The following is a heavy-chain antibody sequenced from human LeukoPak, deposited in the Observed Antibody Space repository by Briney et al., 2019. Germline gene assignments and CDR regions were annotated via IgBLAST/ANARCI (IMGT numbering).Heavy chain of an antibody. CDR1: GYTFTSYG. V-gene: IGHV1-18*01. D-gene: IGHD6-13*01. Sequence: ASVKVSCKASGYTFTSYGISWVRQAPGQGLEWMGWIGAYNGNTNYPQKLQGRVTMTTDTSTSTAYMELRSLRSDDTAVYYCARAPPLYSSSWSADYWGQGALVTVSS. J-gene: IGHJ4*02. CDR2: IGAYNGNT. CDR3: ARAPPLYSSSWSADY.